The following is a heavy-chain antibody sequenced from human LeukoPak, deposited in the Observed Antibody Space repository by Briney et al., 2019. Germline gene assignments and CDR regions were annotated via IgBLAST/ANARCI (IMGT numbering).Heavy chain of an antibody. V-gene: IGHV3-30-3*01. CDR2: ISYDGSNK. J-gene: IGHJ3*02. Sequence: GGSLRLSCAASGFTFSSYAMHWVRQAPGKGLEWVAVISYDGSNKYYADSVKGRFTISRDNSKNTLYLQMNSLRAEDTAVYYCARDGTNSRIAVAYDAFDIWGQGTMVTVSS. CDR3: ARDGTNSRIAVAYDAFDI. D-gene: IGHD6-19*01. CDR1: GFTFSSYA.